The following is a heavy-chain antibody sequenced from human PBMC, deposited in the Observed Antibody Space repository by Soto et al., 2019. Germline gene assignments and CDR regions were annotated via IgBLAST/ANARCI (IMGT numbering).Heavy chain of an antibody. CDR2: IYPGDSDT. CDR3: ARSMAPKYSRYYYYGMDV. V-gene: IGHV5-51*07. D-gene: IGHD6-6*01. CDR1: GYSFTSYW. Sequence: PGESLKISCKGSGYSFTSYWIGWVHQMPGKGLEWMGIIYPGDSDTRYSPSFQGQVTISADKSISTAYLQWSSLKASDTAMYYCARSMAPKYSRYYYYGMDVWGQGTTVTVSS. J-gene: IGHJ6*02.